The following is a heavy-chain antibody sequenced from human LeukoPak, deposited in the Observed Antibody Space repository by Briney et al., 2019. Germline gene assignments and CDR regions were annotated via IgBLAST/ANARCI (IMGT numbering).Heavy chain of an antibody. CDR3: ARVFARVEVDWFDP. V-gene: IGHV4-34*01. D-gene: IGHD2-21*01. J-gene: IGHJ5*02. CDR1: GGSFSGYY. CDR2: INHSGST. Sequence: SETLSLTCAVYGGSFSGYYWSWIRQPPGKGLEWIGEINHSGSTNYNPSLKSRVTISVDTSKNQFSLKLSSVTAADTAVYYCARVFARVEVDWFDPWGQGTLVTVSS.